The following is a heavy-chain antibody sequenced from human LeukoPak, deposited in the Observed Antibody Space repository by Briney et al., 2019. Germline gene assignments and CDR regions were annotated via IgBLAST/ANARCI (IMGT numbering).Heavy chain of an antibody. CDR3: ASYYYDSRGYYWEAFFI. Sequence: PGGSLRLSCAASGFTFSSYSMNWVRQAPGKGLEWVSYIRSSSSNKYYADSVKGRFTISRDNAKNSLYLQINSLRAWDTAVYYFASYYYDSRGYYWEAFFILVQGTMVSVSS. CDR2: IRSSSSNK. CDR1: GFTFSSYS. J-gene: IGHJ3*02. V-gene: IGHV3-48*04. D-gene: IGHD3-22*01.